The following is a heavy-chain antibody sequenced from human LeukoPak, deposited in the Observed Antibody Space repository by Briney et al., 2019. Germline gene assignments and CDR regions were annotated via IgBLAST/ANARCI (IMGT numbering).Heavy chain of an antibody. Sequence: GGSLRLSCAASGFTFSSYWMSWVRQAPGKGLEWVANIKQDGSEKYYVDSVKGRFTISRDNAKTSLYLQMNSLRAEDTAVYYCARGGGGEQQWLAMGFDYWGQGTLVTVSS. CDR1: GFTFSSYW. CDR3: ARGGGGEQQWLAMGFDY. D-gene: IGHD6-19*01. V-gene: IGHV3-7*01. J-gene: IGHJ4*02. CDR2: IKQDGSEK.